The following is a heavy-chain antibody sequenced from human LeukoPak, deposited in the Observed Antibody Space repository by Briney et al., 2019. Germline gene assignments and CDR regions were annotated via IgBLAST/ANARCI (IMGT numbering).Heavy chain of an antibody. J-gene: IGHJ6*02. D-gene: IGHD1-7*01. V-gene: IGHV4-4*07. CDR2: IYPSGTT. CDR1: GASISSYY. Sequence: SETLSLTCTVSGASISSYYWSWIRQPAGKGLEWIGRIYPSGTTNYNPSLRSRVTVSIDTSKNQFSLRLSFVTAADTAVYFWARHGVVTETTYYHYYGMDVWGQGTTVTVSS. CDR3: ARHGVVTETTYYHYYGMDV.